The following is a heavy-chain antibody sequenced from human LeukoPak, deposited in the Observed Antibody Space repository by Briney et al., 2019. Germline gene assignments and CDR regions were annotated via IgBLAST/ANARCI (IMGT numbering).Heavy chain of an antibody. CDR3: ARSPDTGTVDF. CDR1: GFTFSSYS. Sequence: GGSLRLSCAASGFTFSSYSMNWVRQAPGKGLEWVANIDRGGSATYYVDSVKGRFTISRDNAENSLFLQLNSLGAEDTAFYYCARSPDTGTVDFWGQGTLVTVSS. V-gene: IGHV3-7*01. D-gene: IGHD3/OR15-3a*01. J-gene: IGHJ4*02. CDR2: IDRGGSAT.